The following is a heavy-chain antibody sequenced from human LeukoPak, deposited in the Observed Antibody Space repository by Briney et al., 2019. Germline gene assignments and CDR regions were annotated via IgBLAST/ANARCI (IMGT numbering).Heavy chain of an antibody. CDR1: GYSFTAYW. V-gene: IGHV5-51*01. CDR2: IYPGDSDT. J-gene: IGHJ5*02. D-gene: IGHD3-22*01. CDR3: ARRYSGYRFDP. Sequence: GESLKISCKGSGYSFTAYWIAWVRPMPGKGLEWMGIIYPGDSDTRYSPSFQGQVTISADKSISTAYLQWSSLKASDTAMYYCARRYSGYRFDPWGQGTLVTVSS.